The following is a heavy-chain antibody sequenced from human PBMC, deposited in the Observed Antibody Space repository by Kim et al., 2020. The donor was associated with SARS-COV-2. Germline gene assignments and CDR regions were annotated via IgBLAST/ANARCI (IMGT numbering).Heavy chain of an antibody. Sequence: SVKVSCKASGGTFSSYAISWVRQAPGQGLEWMGRIIPILGIANYAQKFQGRVTITADKSTSTAYMELSSLRSEDTAVYYCAREYDSSGYYMGIRVEYGMDVWGQGTTVTVSS. CDR2: IIPILGIA. D-gene: IGHD3-22*01. J-gene: IGHJ6*02. CDR1: GGTFSSYA. V-gene: IGHV1-69*04. CDR3: AREYDSSGYYMGIRVEYGMDV.